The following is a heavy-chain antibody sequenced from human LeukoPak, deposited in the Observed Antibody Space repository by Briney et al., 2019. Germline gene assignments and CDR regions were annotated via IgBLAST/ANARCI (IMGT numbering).Heavy chain of an antibody. CDR2: IIPILGIA. D-gene: IGHD2-15*01. CDR1: GGTFSSYA. V-gene: IGHV1-69*04. J-gene: IGHJ6*02. CDR3: ARVIGYCSGGSCPDYYYYYGMDV. Sequence: GASVKVSCKASGGTFSSYAISWVRQAPGQGLEWMGRIIPILGIANYAQKFQGRVTITADKSTSTAYMELSSLRSGDTAVYYCARVIGYCSGGSCPDYYYYYGMDVWGQGTTVTVSS.